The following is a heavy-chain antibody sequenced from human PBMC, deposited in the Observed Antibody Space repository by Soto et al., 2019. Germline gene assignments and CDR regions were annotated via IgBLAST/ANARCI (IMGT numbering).Heavy chain of an antibody. CDR2: ISAYNGNT. CDR1: GYTFTSYG. V-gene: IGHV1-18*01. J-gene: IGHJ6*02. D-gene: IGHD3-9*01. Sequence: ASVKVSCKASGYTFTSYGISWVRQAPGQGLEWMGWISAYNGNTNYAQKLQGRVTMTTDTSTSTAYMELRSLRSDDTAVYYCARVILMGPWGRYYGMDVWGQGTTVTVSS. CDR3: ARVILMGPWGRYYGMDV.